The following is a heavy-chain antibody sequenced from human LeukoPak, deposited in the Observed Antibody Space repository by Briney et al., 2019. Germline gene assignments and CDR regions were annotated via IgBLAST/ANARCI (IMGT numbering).Heavy chain of an antibody. Sequence: SETLYLTCAVSGDSISSNYWWSWVRQSPGKGLEWIGEIFQSGSTNYNPSLRSRVTISVDKSKNQFSLNLSSVTSADTAVYYCAKKSWRYASKFPYWGQGTLVTVYS. D-gene: IGHD3-16*01. V-gene: IGHV4-4*02. CDR2: IFQSGST. CDR3: AKKSWRYASKFPY. CDR1: GDSISSNYW. J-gene: IGHJ4*02.